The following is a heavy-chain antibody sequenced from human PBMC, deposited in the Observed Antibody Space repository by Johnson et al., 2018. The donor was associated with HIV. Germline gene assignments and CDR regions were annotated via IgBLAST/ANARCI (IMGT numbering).Heavy chain of an antibody. V-gene: IGHV3-9*01. D-gene: IGHD1-26*01. CDR1: GFTFDDYA. J-gene: IGHJ3*01. CDR3: DKDLINSGIDPQAFDL. Sequence: VQLVESGGGLVQPGRSLRVSCAASGFTFDDYAMHWVRQAPGKGLEWVSGISWNSGSIRYADSVQGRFTISRDKAKNSLSLQMNSLRAEDTDLYYCDKDLINSGIDPQAFDLWGQGTMVSVSS. CDR2: ISWNSGSI.